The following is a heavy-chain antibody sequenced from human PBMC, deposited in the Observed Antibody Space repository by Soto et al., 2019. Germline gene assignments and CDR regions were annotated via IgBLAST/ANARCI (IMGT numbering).Heavy chain of an antibody. J-gene: IGHJ6*02. Sequence: PGGSLRLSCAASGFTFSNAWMSWVRQAPGKGLEWVGRIKTKTDGGTTAYAAPVKGRFTISRDDSKNTLYLQMNSLKTEDTAVYYCTPGGYNYGSDYYPSAMDVWGQGTTVTVSS. CDR1: GFTFSNAW. D-gene: IGHD5-18*01. V-gene: IGHV3-15*01. CDR2: IKTKTDGGTT. CDR3: TPGGYNYGSDYYPSAMDV.